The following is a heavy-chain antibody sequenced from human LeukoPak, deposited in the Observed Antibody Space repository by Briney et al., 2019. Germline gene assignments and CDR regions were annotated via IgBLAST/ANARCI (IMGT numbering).Heavy chain of an antibody. V-gene: IGHV4-34*01. CDR3: ASGQYYFDY. Sequence: PSETLSLTCAVYGGSFSGYYWNWIRQPPGKGLEWIGEINHSGSTKYNPSLKSRVTISVDTSNNQFSLNVSSVTAADTAVYYCASGQYYFDYWGQRTLVTVSS. J-gene: IGHJ4*02. CDR2: INHSGST. CDR1: GGSFSGYY.